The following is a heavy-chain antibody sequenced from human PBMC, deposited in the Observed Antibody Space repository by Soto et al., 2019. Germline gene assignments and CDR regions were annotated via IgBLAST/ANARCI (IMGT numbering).Heavy chain of an antibody. CDR3: ARDRNYRRGYSYGGFDY. Sequence: ASVKVSCKASGCTFTSYGISWVRQAPGQGLEWMGWLSASTGNKNYAQKLQGRFTMTTDTYTSTAYMALRSLRSDDTAVYYCARDRNYRRGYSYGGFDYWG. D-gene: IGHD5-18*01. V-gene: IGHV1-18*01. CDR1: GCTFTSYG. CDR2: LSASTGNK. J-gene: IGHJ4*01.